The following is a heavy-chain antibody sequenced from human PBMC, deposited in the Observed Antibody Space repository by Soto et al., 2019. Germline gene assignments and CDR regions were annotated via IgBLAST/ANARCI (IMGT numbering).Heavy chain of an antibody. CDR2: ISSSSSTI. J-gene: IGHJ4*02. D-gene: IGHD3-22*01. Sequence: GVLRLSCAASGFTFSSYSMNWVRQAPGKGLEWVSYISSSSSTIYYADSVKSRFTISRDNAKNSLYLQMNSLRDEDTAVYYCARDPPRRYYYDSSGYPPDYWGQGTLVTVSS. CDR3: ARDPPRRYYYDSSGYPPDY. V-gene: IGHV3-48*02. CDR1: GFTFSSYS.